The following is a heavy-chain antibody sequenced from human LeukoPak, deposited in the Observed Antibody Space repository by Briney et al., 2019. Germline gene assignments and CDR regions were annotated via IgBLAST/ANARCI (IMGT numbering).Heavy chain of an antibody. D-gene: IGHD2-2*01. Sequence: GGSLRLSCAAWGFTLRSYAMRWVRQARGRGGEGVTAISGSGGITYYAASVKGRFTISTDNSKNTLYLQMNSLRAEDTAVYYCAKEMEGYCSLTSCQTFDYWGQGTLVTVSS. CDR1: GFTLRSYA. J-gene: IGHJ4*02. CDR3: AKEMEGYCSLTSCQTFDY. V-gene: IGHV3-23*01. CDR2: ISGSGGIT.